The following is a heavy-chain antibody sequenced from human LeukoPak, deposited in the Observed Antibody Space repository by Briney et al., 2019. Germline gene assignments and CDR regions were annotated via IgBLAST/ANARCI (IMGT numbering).Heavy chain of an antibody. CDR1: GGSICPYY. V-gene: IGHV4-59*01. J-gene: IGHJ4*02. CDR2: IYYGGST. Sequence: PSETLSLTCSISGGSICPYYWTWVRQSPGKGLEWIGYIYYGGSTNYNPSLKSRVTISIDTSETQFSLRLTSVTAADTAVYYCPRGTSSWYIPQDYWGQGALVTVSS. D-gene: IGHD6-19*01. CDR3: PRGTSSWYIPQDY.